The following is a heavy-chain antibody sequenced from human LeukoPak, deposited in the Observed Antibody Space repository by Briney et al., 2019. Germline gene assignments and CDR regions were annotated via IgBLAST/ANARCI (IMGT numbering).Heavy chain of an antibody. CDR3: AKDLGYDGNYFDS. V-gene: IGHV3-30*02. Sequence: PGGSLRLSCAASGFTFTTYDMHWVRQAPGKGLEWVACIRYDGSNKYYADSVKGRFTVSRDISKSTLYLQMNSLRAEDTAFYYCAKDLGYDGNYFDSWGQGTLVTVSS. CDR2: IRYDGSNK. D-gene: IGHD3-3*01. J-gene: IGHJ4*02. CDR1: GFTFTTYD.